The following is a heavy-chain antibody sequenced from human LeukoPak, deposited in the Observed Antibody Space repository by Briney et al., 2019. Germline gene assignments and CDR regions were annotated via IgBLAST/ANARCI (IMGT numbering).Heavy chain of an antibody. D-gene: IGHD5-24*01. V-gene: IGHV4-30-4*01. J-gene: IGHJ4*02. Sequence: SETLSLTCTVSGGSISSGDYYWSWIRQPPGKGLEWIGYIYYSGSTYYNPSLKSRVTISVDTSKNQFSLKLSSVTAADTAVYYCAREGRDGYIGPFDYWGQGTLVTVSS. CDR1: GGSISSGDYY. CDR3: AREGRDGYIGPFDY. CDR2: IYYSGST.